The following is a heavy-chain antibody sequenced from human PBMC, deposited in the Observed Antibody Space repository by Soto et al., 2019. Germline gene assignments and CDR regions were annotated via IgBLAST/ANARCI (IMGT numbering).Heavy chain of an antibody. CDR2: IYYSGST. J-gene: IGHJ4*02. D-gene: IGHD4-17*01. V-gene: IGHV4-30-4*01. CDR1: GGSISSGDFY. Sequence: SETLSLTCTVSGGSISSGDFYWSWIRQPPGKGLELIGNIYYSGSTYYNPSLRSRAIMSVDTSQNQFSLKLSSLTAADTAVYFCARADDFSDSFDYWGQGALVTVYS. CDR3: ARADDFSDSFDY.